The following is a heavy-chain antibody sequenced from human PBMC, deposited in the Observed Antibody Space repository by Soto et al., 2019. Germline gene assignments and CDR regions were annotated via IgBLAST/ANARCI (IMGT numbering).Heavy chain of an antibody. J-gene: IGHJ6*02. CDR3: AKDPFVYGSGTHSGGLDD. Sequence: GGSLRLSCAASGFTFSINDMHWVRQAPGRGLEWVAVISNDGNNKYYADSVRGRFTLSRDNSKNMVYLQMDSLRVEDTAVYYCAKDPFVYGSGTHSGGLDDWGQGTTVTLSS. V-gene: IGHV3-30*18. CDR2: ISNDGNNK. CDR1: GFTFSIND. D-gene: IGHD3-10*01.